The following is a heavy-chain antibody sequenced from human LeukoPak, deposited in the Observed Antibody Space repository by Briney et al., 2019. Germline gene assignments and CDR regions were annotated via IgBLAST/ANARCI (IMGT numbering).Heavy chain of an antibody. CDR1: GDSISSYY. D-gene: IGHD5-18*01. V-gene: IGHV4-4*07. Sequence: SETLSLTCSVSGDSISSYYWSWIRQPAGKGLEWIGRIYTSGNTNYNPSLESRVTMSVDMSKNQFSLKLSSVTAADTAVYYCARGYSSNFDYWGQGIMVTVSS. CDR2: IYTSGNT. J-gene: IGHJ4*02. CDR3: ARGYSSNFDY.